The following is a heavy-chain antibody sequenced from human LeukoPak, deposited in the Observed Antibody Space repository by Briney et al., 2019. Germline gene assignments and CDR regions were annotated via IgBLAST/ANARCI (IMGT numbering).Heavy chain of an antibody. CDR3: ARDRWLRRWFDP. D-gene: IGHD5-12*01. CDR2: INPNSGGT. CDR1: VYTFTGYY. V-gene: IGHV1-2*02. Sequence: GASVKVSCKACVYTFTGYYMHWVRQVPGQGLEWMGWINPNSGGTNYAQKFQGRVTMTRDTSISTVYMELSSLRSEDTAVYYCARDRWLRRWFDPWGQGTLVTVSS. J-gene: IGHJ5*02.